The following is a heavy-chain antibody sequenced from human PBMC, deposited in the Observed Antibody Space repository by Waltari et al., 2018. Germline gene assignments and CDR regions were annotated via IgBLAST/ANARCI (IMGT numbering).Heavy chain of an antibody. CDR1: GFIFTDYY. CDR3: ATLET. J-gene: IGHJ4*02. Sequence: EVQLVQSGAEVKKPGATVTISCTVSGFIFTDYYIHWVQQAPGKGREWMGLVDPKDGETIDAEKFQGRLTMSADTSTDTAYMELSSLRSEDTAVYYCATLETWGQGTLVTVSS. V-gene: IGHV1-69-2*01. D-gene: IGHD3-3*01. CDR2: VDPKDGET.